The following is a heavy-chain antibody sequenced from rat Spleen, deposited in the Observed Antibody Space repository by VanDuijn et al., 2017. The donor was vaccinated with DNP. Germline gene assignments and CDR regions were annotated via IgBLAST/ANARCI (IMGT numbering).Heavy chain of an antibody. CDR2: IWAIGNT. Sequence: QVQLKESGPGLMQPSETLSLTCTVSGFSLTSNGVGWVRQPLGKGLVWMGTIWAIGNTNYSSAVQSRLSISRDTSKSQVFLKMNSLQPEDTGTYYCARNWLGPFDYWGQGVMVTVSS. V-gene: IGHV2-72*01. CDR1: GFSLTSNG. J-gene: IGHJ2*01. CDR3: ARNWLGPFDY. D-gene: IGHD5-1*01.